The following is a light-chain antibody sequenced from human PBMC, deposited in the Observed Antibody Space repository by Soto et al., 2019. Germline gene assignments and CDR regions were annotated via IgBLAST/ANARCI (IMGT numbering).Light chain of an antibody. Sequence: DIVLTQSPATLSLSPGERATLSCRASQSVSTYLAWYQQRPGQAPRLLIYDASHRATGIPPRFSGSGSGTDFTLTISSLEPEDFATYYCQQRSSLFTFGPGPKVNIK. V-gene: IGKV3-11*01. CDR2: DAS. CDR3: QQRSSLFT. CDR1: QSVSTY. J-gene: IGKJ3*01.